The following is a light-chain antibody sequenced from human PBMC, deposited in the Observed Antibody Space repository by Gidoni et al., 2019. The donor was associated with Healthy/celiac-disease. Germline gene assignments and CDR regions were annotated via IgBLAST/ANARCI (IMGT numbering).Light chain of an antibody. V-gene: IGKV3-11*01. CDR2: DAS. CDR3: QQRSNWPPYT. Sequence: EIVLTQSPATLSLSPGERATLSCRASQSVSSYLAWYQQKPGQAPRLLIYDASNRATGIPARFSGSGSGTDFTLTISSREPEDCAVYYCQQRSNWPPYTFXQXTKLEIK. J-gene: IGKJ2*01. CDR1: QSVSSY.